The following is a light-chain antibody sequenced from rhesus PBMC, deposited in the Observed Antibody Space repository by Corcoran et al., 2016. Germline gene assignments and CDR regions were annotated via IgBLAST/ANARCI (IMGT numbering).Light chain of an antibody. V-gene: IGLV2-32*02. CDR2: QAT. CDR3: SSYAGSNTYL. Sequence: AALTQPRSVSGSPVQSVTISCPGTSSDIGGYNYVSWYQQYPGSAPKLMIYQATTRPSGVSDRFSGSRSGNTASLTISGLPAEDETDYDCSSYAGSNTYLFGRGTKLTAL. CDR1: SSDIGGYNY. J-gene: IGLJ6*01.